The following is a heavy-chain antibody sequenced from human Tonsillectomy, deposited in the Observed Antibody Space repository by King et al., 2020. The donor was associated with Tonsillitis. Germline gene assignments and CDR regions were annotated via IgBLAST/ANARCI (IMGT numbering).Heavy chain of an antibody. CDR2: FSWNSGSI. Sequence: QLVQSGGGLVQPGRSLRLSCAASGFTFDDYAMHWVRQAPGKGLEWVSGFSWNSGSIGYADSVKGRFTISRDNAKNSLYLQMNSLRAEDTALYYCAKDRTAVAGPILDYWGQGTLVTVSS. CDR3: AKDRTAVAGPILDY. J-gene: IGHJ4*02. CDR1: GFTFDDYA. V-gene: IGHV3-9*01. D-gene: IGHD6-19*01.